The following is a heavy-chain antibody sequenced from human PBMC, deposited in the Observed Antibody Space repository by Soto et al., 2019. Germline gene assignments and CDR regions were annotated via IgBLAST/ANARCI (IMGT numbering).Heavy chain of an antibody. Sequence: XGTLSLTCTVSGGSISSYYWSWIRQPPGKGLEWIGYIYYSGSTNYNPSLKSRVTISVDTSKNQFSLKLSSVTAADTAVYYCATYSVAGTLDYWGQGTLVTVSS. CDR3: ATYSVAGTLDY. J-gene: IGHJ4*02. V-gene: IGHV4-59*01. D-gene: IGHD6-19*01. CDR1: GGSISSYY. CDR2: IYYSGST.